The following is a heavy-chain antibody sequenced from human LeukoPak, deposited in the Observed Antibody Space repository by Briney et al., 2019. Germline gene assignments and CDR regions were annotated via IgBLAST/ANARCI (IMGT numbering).Heavy chain of an antibody. Sequence: SETLSLTCTVSGDSISRSNYYWGWIRQPPGKGLEWIATIYYGGSTYSNPSLKSRVTISVDTSKNQFSLKLSFVTAADTAVYYCARGISQQSGLFDYWGQGTLVTVSS. CDR1: GDSISRSNYY. J-gene: IGHJ4*02. CDR3: ARGISQQSGLFDY. D-gene: IGHD6-13*01. V-gene: IGHV4-39*07. CDR2: IYYGGST.